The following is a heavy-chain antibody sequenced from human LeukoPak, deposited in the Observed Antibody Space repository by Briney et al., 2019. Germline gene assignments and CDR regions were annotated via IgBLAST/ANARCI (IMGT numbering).Heavy chain of an antibody. V-gene: IGHV3-30*18. CDR1: GFTFSNYG. Sequence: GESLKISCAASGFTFSNYGMHWVRQAPGKGLEWVAVISYDGSNKNYVDSVKGRFTISRDNSKNTLYLQMSSLRGEDTAVYYCAKDHLAGYSYGGYYFDYWGQGTLVTVSS. D-gene: IGHD5-18*01. J-gene: IGHJ4*02. CDR3: AKDHLAGYSYGGYYFDY. CDR2: ISYDGSNK.